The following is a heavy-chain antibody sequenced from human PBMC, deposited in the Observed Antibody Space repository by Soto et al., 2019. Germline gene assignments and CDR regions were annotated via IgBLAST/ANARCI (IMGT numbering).Heavy chain of an antibody. Sequence: PSETLSLTSADSGDSIISRHYSWSWIRQPPGKGVEWNGDISHSGTTYHNPTLKSRLTISMDKSTNQFSLKLKSVSAADTAVYYCARGPYRIVVLTAIPSYFDYWGQGLLVTICS. CDR2: ISHSGTT. V-gene: IGHV4-30-2*01. CDR3: ARGPYRIVVLTAIPSYFDY. J-gene: IGHJ4*02. D-gene: IGHD2-21*02. CDR1: GDSIISRHYS.